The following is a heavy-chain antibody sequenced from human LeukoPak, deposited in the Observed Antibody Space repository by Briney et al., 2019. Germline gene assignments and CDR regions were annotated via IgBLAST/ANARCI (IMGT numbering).Heavy chain of an antibody. Sequence: PSETLSLTCTVSGGSISSGGYSWNWIRQPPGQGLEWIGCVFYSGTTYYNPSLKSRVTLSVDTSRNQFSLKLSSATAADTAVYYCARENILGPVDYWGQGTLVIVSS. CDR3: ARENILGPVDY. V-gene: IGHV4-30-4*07. J-gene: IGHJ4*02. CDR2: VFYSGTT. D-gene: IGHD3-16*01. CDR1: GGSISSGGYS.